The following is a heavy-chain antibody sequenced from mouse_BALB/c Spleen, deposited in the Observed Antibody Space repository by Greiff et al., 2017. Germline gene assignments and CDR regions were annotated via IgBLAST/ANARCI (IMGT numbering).Heavy chain of an antibody. J-gene: IGHJ2*01. CDR1: GFSLTDYG. D-gene: IGHD1-1*01. CDR3: AKLAIYGSSQYYFDY. Sequence: QVQLKQSGPGLVAPSQSLSITCTVSGFSLTDYGVSWIRQPPGKGLEWLGVIWGGGSTYYNSALKSRLSISKDNSKSQVFLKMNSLQTDDTAMYYCAKLAIYGSSQYYFDYWGQGTTLTVSS. CDR2: IWGGGST. V-gene: IGHV2-6-5*01.